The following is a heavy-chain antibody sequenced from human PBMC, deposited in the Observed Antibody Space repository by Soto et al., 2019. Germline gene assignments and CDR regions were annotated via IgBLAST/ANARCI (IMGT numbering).Heavy chain of an antibody. CDR3: VRASMPKAHFDS. Sequence: QMQLQESGPGLVKPSETLSLTCTVSGSSIRGYYWSWIRQSAGIRLEWIGRMHTSGSTNYNPSLKSRVTISVDMSKNQISLKLTSVTAADTALYYCVRASMPKAHFDSWGQGTLVTVSS. CDR2: MHTSGST. J-gene: IGHJ4*02. D-gene: IGHD2-2*01. CDR1: GSSIRGYY. V-gene: IGHV4-4*07.